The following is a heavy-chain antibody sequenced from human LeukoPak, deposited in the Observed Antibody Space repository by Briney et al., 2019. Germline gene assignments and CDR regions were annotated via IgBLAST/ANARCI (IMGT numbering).Heavy chain of an antibody. CDR3: ARSQGYSYGSSY. J-gene: IGHJ4*02. D-gene: IGHD5-18*01. CDR2: IVPILGTA. V-gene: IGHV1-69*13. CDR1: GGSFGRYA. Sequence: SVKVSCKAPGGSFGRYAIGWVRQAPGQGLEWMGGIVPILGTANYAQKFQGRVTITADDSTGTAYMELTSPRSADTAVYYCARSQGYSYGSSYWGQGTLVTVSS.